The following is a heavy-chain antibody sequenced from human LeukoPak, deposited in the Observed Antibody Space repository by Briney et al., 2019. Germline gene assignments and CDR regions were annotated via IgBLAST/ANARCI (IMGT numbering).Heavy chain of an antibody. J-gene: IGHJ3*02. V-gene: IGHV3-49*03. CDR2: IRAKAYGGTT. D-gene: IGHD5-12*01. CDR3: TRVPIRTVTMEIVVRGHDAFDI. Sequence: GRSLRLSCTASGFSFGDYAMTWFRQAPGKGLEWVGFIRAKAYGGTTEYAASVRGRFTISRDDSKSIAYLQMNSLQTEDTAVYFCTRVPIRTVTMEIVVRGHDAFDIWGQGTMVTVSS. CDR1: GFSFGDYA.